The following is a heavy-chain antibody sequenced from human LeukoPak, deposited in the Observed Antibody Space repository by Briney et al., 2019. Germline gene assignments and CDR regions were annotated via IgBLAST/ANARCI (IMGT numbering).Heavy chain of an antibody. V-gene: IGHV3-20*04. CDR3: ARSGYYYDSSAPSDY. CDR1: GFTFDDYG. J-gene: IGHJ4*02. Sequence: GGSLRLSCAASGFTFDDYGMSWVRQAPGKGLEWVSGINWNGGSTGYADSVKGRFTISRDNAKNSLYPQMNSLRAEDTALYYCARSGYYYDSSAPSDYWGQGTLVTVSS. D-gene: IGHD3-22*01. CDR2: INWNGGST.